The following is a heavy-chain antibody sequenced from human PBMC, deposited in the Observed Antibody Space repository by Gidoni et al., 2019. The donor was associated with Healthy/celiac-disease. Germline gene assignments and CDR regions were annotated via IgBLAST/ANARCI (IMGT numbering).Heavy chain of an antibody. CDR3: AREGCSSTSCYTWFDP. CDR1: GGSFSGYY. Sequence: QVQLQQWRAGLLKPSETLSLTCDVYGGSFSGYYWSWIRQPPGKGLEWIGEINHSGSTNYNPSLKSRVTISVDTSKNQFSLKLSSVTAADTAVYYCAREGCSSTSCYTWFDPWGQGTLVTVSS. J-gene: IGHJ5*02. D-gene: IGHD2-2*02. V-gene: IGHV4-34*01. CDR2: INHSGST.